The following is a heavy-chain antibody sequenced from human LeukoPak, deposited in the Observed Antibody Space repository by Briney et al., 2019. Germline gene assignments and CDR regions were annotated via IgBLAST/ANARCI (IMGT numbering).Heavy chain of an antibody. CDR2: IYYSGST. J-gene: IGHJ6*03. V-gene: IGHV4-59*01. D-gene: IGHD3-16*01. Sequence: SETLSLTCTVSGGSISSYYWSWIRQPPGKGLEWIGYIYYSGSTNYNPSLKSRVTISVDTSKNQFSLKLSSVTAADTAVYYCARLWGHYYYYMDVWGKGTTVTIS. CDR3: ARLWGHYYYYMDV. CDR1: GGSISSYY.